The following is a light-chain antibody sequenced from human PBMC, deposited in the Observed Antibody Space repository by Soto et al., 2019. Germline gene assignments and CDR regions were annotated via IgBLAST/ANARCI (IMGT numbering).Light chain of an antibody. CDR1: QSISSY. CDR3: QQSYGTPLT. J-gene: IGKJ1*01. V-gene: IGKV1-39*01. CDR2: AAS. Sequence: DIQMTQSPSSLSASVGDRVTITCRASQSISSYLNWYQQKPGKAPKLLIYAASSLQSGVPSRFSGSGSGTDFTLTSSSLQPEEFATYYGQQSYGTPLTFRQGTKVEIK.